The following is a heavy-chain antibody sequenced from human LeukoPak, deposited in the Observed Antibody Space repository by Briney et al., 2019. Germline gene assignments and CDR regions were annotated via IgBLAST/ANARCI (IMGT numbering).Heavy chain of an antibody. CDR1: GYTFTSYG. V-gene: IGHV1-18*01. CDR2: ISAYNGNT. Sequence: ASVKVSCKASGYTFTSYGISWVRQAPGQGLQWMGWISAYNGNTNYAQKLQGRVTMTTDTSTRTAYMELRGLTSDDTAVYYCAREAGGATEFYFDYWGQGTLVTASS. CDR3: AREAGGATEFYFDY. J-gene: IGHJ4*02. D-gene: IGHD1-26*01.